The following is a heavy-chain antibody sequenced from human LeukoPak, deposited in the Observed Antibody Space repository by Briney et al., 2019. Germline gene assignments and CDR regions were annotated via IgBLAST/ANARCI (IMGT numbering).Heavy chain of an antibody. J-gene: IGHJ6*02. CDR3: ARVPYCSGGSCNYYYYYGMDV. D-gene: IGHD2-15*01. CDR1: GGSISRNY. CDR2: IYYSETT. Sequence: SETLSLTCTVSGGSISRNYWNWIRQPPGKGLEWIGNIYYSETTNYNPSLKSRVSISVDTSKNLLSLKLSSVTAADTAVYYCARVPYCSGGSCNYYYYYGMDVWGQGTTVTVSS. V-gene: IGHV4-59*12.